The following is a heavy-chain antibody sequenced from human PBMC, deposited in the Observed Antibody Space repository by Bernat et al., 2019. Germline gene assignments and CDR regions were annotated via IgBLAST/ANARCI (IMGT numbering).Heavy chain of an antibody. CDR2: VVFSGMT. CDR3: ATPWRATYYYGSSGYYGWDAFDT. J-gene: IGHJ3*02. CDR1: AGSISSNNYF. V-gene: IGHV4-39*01. Sequence: QLQLQESGPGLVKPSETLSLTCTVSAGSISSNNYFWGWIREPPGKGLEWIGRVVFSGMTYSNPSLKGRVTLSVDTAKNKCSLKLTSANAADTAVYYCATPWRATYYYGSSGYYGWDAFDTWGQGTMVTVSS. D-gene: IGHD3-22*01.